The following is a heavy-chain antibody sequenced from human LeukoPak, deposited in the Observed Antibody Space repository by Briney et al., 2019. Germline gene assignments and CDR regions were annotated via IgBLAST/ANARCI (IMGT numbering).Heavy chain of an antibody. CDR2: IKEDGSEK. D-gene: IGHD6-19*01. CDR3: ARDVRSGWYRDYFDY. J-gene: IGHJ4*02. CDR1: GFTFSSYW. Sequence: GGSLRLSCAASGFTFSSYWMSWVRQAPGKGLEWVANIKEDGSEKYYVDSVKGRFTISRDNAKNSLYLQMNSLRAEDTAVYYCARDVRSGWYRDYFDYWGQGTLVTGSS. V-gene: IGHV3-7*01.